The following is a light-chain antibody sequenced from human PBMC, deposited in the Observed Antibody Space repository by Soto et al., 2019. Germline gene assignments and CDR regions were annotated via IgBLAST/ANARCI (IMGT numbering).Light chain of an antibody. Sequence: EIVMTQSPATLSVSPGERVTLSCRASQSVFANLAWSQHKPGQAPRPLIYGASTRATGLPARFSGSGSGTDFTLTISSLQSEDFALYYCQQYNNWPYTFGQGTKLEIK. CDR1: QSVFAN. CDR2: GAS. J-gene: IGKJ2*01. CDR3: QQYNNWPYT. V-gene: IGKV3-15*01.